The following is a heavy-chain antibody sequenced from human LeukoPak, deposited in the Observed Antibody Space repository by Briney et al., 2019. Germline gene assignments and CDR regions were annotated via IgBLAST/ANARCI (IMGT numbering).Heavy chain of an antibody. J-gene: IGHJ4*02. CDR1: GFTFSSYS. Sequence: TGGSLRLSCAASGFTFSSYSMNWVRQAPGKGLEWVSSISSSSSYIYYADSVKGRFTISRDNAKNSLYLQMNSLRAEDTAVYYCARDRGYYDSSGYSVDYFDYWGQGTLVTVSS. CDR2: ISSSSSYI. D-gene: IGHD3-22*01. V-gene: IGHV3-21*01. CDR3: ARDRGYYDSSGYSVDYFDY.